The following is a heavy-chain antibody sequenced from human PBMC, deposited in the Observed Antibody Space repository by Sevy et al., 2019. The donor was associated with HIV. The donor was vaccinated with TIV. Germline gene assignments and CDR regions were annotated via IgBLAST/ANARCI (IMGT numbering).Heavy chain of an antibody. CDR2: IRYDGSNK. CDR3: AKDPVDIVATIYFDF. D-gene: IGHD5-12*01. CDR1: GFTFSSYG. Sequence: GGSLRLSCAASGFTFSSYGMHWVRQAPGKGLEWVAFIRYDGSNKYYADSVKGRFTISRYNSKNTLYLQMNSLRAEDTAVYYCAKDPVDIVATIYFDFWGQGTLVTVSS. J-gene: IGHJ4*02. V-gene: IGHV3-30*02.